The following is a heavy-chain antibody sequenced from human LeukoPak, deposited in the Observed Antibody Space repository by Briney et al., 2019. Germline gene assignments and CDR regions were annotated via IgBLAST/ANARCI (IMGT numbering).Heavy chain of an antibody. CDR1: GFSLTTYW. CDR2: INQDGTEE. D-gene: IGHD3-10*01. V-gene: IGHV3-7*03. CDR3: AKLAKYFYGAETFYFFEH. J-gene: IGHJ4*02. Sequence: PGGSLRLSCAASGFSLTTYWMSWVRQAQGKGLEWGANINQDGTEEYYVESVKGRFTISRDNGKNSLCLQMNSPRVEDTAVYYCAKLAKYFYGAETFYFFEHWGQGTPVTASS.